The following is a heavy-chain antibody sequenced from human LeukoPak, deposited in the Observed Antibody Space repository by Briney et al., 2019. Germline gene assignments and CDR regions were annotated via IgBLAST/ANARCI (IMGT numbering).Heavy chain of an antibody. CDR3: TGDRGFGHFDC. J-gene: IGHJ4*02. Sequence: GGSLRLSCADSGFTFSDYWMTWVRQTPGKGLEFVANINQDGSENYYVDSVRGRFIISRDNAKNSLYLQMTSLRVEDTAVYYCTGDRGFGHFDCWGQGTLVTVSS. V-gene: IGHV3-7*01. CDR2: INQDGSEN. D-gene: IGHD3-16*01. CDR1: GFTFSDYW.